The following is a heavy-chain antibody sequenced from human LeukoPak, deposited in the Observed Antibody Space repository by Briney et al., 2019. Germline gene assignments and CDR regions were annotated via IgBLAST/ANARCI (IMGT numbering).Heavy chain of an antibody. V-gene: IGHV3-23*01. CDR1: GFTFGSYA. Sequence: GGSLRLSCAASGFTFGSYAMTWVRQAPGKGLQWVSGISGSGASTYYADSVRGRFTISRDDSKNTLYLQMNSLRAEDTAVYYCAPDLRGSASSLDDWGQGTLVTVSS. J-gene: IGHJ4*02. D-gene: IGHD6-25*01. CDR3: APDLRGSASSLDD. CDR2: ISGSGAST.